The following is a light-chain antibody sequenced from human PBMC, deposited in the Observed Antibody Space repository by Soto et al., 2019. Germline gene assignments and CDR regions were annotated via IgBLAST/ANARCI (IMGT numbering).Light chain of an antibody. V-gene: IGLV2-8*01. J-gene: IGLJ2*01. Sequence: QSALTQPPSASGSPGQSVTISCTGTSSDVGGYNYVSWYQQHPGKAPKLMIYEVSKRPSGVPDRFSGSKSGNTASLTVSGLQPEDEADYYCQSYDSSLSGLVFGGGTKVTVL. CDR1: SSDVGGYNY. CDR3: QSYDSSLSGLV. CDR2: EVS.